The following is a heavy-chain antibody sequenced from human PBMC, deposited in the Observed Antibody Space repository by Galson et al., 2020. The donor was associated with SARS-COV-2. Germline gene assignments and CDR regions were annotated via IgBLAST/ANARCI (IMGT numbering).Heavy chain of an antibody. Sequence: SQTLSLTCDISGDSVSTSRATWNWIRQSPSRGLEWLGRTYYRSKWYYDYALSVKSRIIINPDTSKNQFSLQLNSVTPEDTAMYYCAKDIEFDRLSFGIWGQGTLVTVSS. CDR1: GDSVSTSRAT. D-gene: IGHD1-26*01. V-gene: IGHV6-1*01. J-gene: IGHJ3*02. CDR2: TYYRSKWYY. CDR3: AKDIEFDRLSFGI.